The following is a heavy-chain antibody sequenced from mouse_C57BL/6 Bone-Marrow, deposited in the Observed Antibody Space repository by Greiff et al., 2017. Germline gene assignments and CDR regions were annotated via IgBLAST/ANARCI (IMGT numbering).Heavy chain of an antibody. D-gene: IGHD1-1*01. CDR2: IDPEDGET. CDR1: GFNIKDYY. CDR3: TRSLIYYGTNY. J-gene: IGHJ2*01. Sequence: VQLQQSGAELVKLGASVKLSCTASGFNIKDYYIHWVKQRPEQGLEWIGRIDPEDGETKYAPKFQDKATITADTSSNTAYLQLSSLTSEDTAVYYCTRSLIYYGTNYWGQGTTLTVSS. V-gene: IGHV14-2*01.